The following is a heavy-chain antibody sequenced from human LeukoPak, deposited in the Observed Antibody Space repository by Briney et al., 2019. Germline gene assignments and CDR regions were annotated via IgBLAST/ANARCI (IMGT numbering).Heavy chain of an antibody. CDR3: ARDTRDITIFGVVIIYYGMDV. Sequence: SVKVSCKASGGTFSSYAISWVRQAPGQGLEWMGGIIPIFGTANYAQKFQGRVTITSDESTSTAYMELSSLRSEDTAVYYCARDTRDITIFGVVIIYYGMDVWGQGTTVTVSS. V-gene: IGHV1-69*13. J-gene: IGHJ6*02. CDR2: IIPIFGTA. CDR1: GGTFSSYA. D-gene: IGHD3-3*01.